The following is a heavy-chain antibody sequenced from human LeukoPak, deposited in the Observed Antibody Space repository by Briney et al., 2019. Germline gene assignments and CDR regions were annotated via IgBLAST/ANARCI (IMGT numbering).Heavy chain of an antibody. J-gene: IGHJ5*02. CDR3: ARHTPLSGQLENNWFDP. CDR1: GGSVSSSAYY. Sequence: SETLSLTCTVSGGSVSSSAYYWGWIRQPPEKGLEWIGNIYYSGGTNYNPSLKSRVTMSIDTSKNQFSLKLSSVTAADTAVYYCARHTPLSGQLENNWFDPWGQGTLVTVSS. CDR2: IYYSGGT. V-gene: IGHV4-39*01. D-gene: IGHD6-13*01.